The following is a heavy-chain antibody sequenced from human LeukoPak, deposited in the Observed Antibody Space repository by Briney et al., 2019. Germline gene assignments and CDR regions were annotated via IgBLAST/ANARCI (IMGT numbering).Heavy chain of an antibody. CDR2: IYYRKNT. D-gene: IGHD5-18*01. V-gene: IGHV4-39*01. CDR1: GGSISSSSAY. J-gene: IGHJ4*02. Sequence: PSETLSLTCTVSGGSISSSSAYWGWIRQPPGKGLEWIGSIYYRKNTYYNPSLKSRVTISADTSKNQLSLTLGSVSATDTAVYYCASPRGFSYGYFDYWGQGTLVTVSS. CDR3: ASPRGFSYGYFDY.